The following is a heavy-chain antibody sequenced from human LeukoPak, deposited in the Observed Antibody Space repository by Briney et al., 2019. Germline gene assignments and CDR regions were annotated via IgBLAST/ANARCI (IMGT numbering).Heavy chain of an antibody. CDR2: IRYDGSNK. CDR1: GFTFSSYG. D-gene: IGHD3-10*01. J-gene: IGHJ4*02. CDR3: ARIYGSGLREYFDY. V-gene: IGHV3-30*02. Sequence: GGSLRLSCAASGFTFSSYGMHWVRQAPGKGLEWVAFIRYDGSNKYYADSVKGRFTISRDNSKNTLYLQMNSLRAEDTAVYYCARIYGSGLREYFDYWGQGTLVTVSS.